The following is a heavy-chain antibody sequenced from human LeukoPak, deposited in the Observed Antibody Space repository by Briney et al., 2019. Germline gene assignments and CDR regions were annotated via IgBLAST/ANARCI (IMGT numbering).Heavy chain of an antibody. V-gene: IGHV1-2*02. CDR3: ARKYSSGWYGIDY. CDR1: GYTSTGYY. J-gene: IGHJ4*02. D-gene: IGHD6-19*01. CDR2: INPNSGGT. Sequence: ASVKVSCKASGYTSTGYYMHWVRQAPGQGLEWMGWINPNSGGTSYAQKFQGRVTMTRDTSISTAYMELSRLRSDDTAVYYCARKYSSGWYGIDYWGQGTLVTVSS.